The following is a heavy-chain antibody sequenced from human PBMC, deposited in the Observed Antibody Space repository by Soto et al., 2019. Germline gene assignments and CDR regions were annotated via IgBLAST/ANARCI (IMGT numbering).Heavy chain of an antibody. D-gene: IGHD5-12*01. V-gene: IGHV4-34*01. CDR1: GGSFSGYY. CDR3: ARGGRRYSAYDYGY. J-gene: IGHJ4*02. CDR2: INHSGST. Sequence: SETLSLTCAVYGGSFSGYYWSWIRQPPGKGLEWIGEINHSGSTNYNPSLKSRVTISVDTSKNQFSLKLSSVTAADTAVYYCARGGRRYSAYDYGYWGQGTPVTVSS.